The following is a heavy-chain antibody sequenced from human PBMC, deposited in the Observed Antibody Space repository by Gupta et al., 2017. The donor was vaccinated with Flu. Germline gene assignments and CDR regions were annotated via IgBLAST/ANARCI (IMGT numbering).Heavy chain of an antibody. CDR2: ISYDGSNK. CDR1: G. D-gene: IGHD3-16*01. J-gene: IGHJ6*02. CDR3: AKDSRGGRYFYGLDV. Sequence: GMHWVRQAPGKGLEWVAVISYDGSNKYYPDSVKGRFTISRDNSKTTVYLLLNSLTIEDTALYYCAKDSRGGRYFYGLDVWGQGTPVTVSS. V-gene: IGHV3-30*18.